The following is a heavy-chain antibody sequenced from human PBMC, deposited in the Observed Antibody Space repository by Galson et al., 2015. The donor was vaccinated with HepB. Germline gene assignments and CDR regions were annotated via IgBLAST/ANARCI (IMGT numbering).Heavy chain of an antibody. V-gene: IGHV3-23*01. J-gene: IGHJ3*02. Sequence: SLRLSCAASGFTFSSYAMSWVRQAPGKGLEWVSTISGSGGSTYYADSVKGRFTISRDKSKNTLNLQMNSLRAEDTAVYYCAKDLTLGGGGFDAFDIWGRGTMVTVSS. CDR3: AKDLTLGGGGFDAFDI. D-gene: IGHD3-16*01. CDR1: GFTFSSYA. CDR2: ISGSGGST.